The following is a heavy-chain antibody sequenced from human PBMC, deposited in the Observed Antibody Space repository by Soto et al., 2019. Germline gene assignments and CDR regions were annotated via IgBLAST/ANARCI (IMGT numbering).Heavy chain of an antibody. CDR1: GGTFRSYS. CDR2: IIPIFDIT. CDR3: ARPDEGGYSSNHHYYYALHV. D-gene: IGHD3-22*01. V-gene: IGHV1-69*01. J-gene: IGHJ6*02. Sequence: QVQQVQSGAEVKKPGSSVKVSCKASGGTFRSYSISWVRQAPGQGLEWMGGIIPIFDITNYAQKFQGRVTITADESTSTAYMELSSLGSDDTAVYYCARPDEGGYSSNHHYYYALHVWGQGTTVTV.